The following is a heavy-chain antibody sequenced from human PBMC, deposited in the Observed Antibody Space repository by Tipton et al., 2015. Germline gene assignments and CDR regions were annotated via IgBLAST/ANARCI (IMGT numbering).Heavy chain of an antibody. CDR2: TYYRSNWNN. CDR1: GDSVSSNTAA. Sequence: GLVKPSQTLSLTCAISGDSVSSNTAAWHWIRQSPSRGLEWLGRTYYRSNWNNDYAVSVKSRITITPVTSKNQFTLHLNSVTPDDTATHYCARGAQHSTWSWGQGTLVTVSS. V-gene: IGHV6-1*01. D-gene: IGHD6-13*01. J-gene: IGHJ5*02. CDR3: ARGAQHSTWS.